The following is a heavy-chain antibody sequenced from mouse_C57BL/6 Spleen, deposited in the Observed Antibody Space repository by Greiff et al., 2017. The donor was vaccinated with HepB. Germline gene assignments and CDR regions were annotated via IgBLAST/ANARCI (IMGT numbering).Heavy chain of an antibody. D-gene: IGHD4-1*01. V-gene: IGHV5-4*01. CDR1: GFTFSSYA. J-gene: IGHJ2*01. CDR3: ARETGTFDY. CDR2: ISDGGSYT. Sequence: EVNVVESGGGLVKPGGSLKLSCAASGFTFSSYAMSWVRQTPEKRLEWVATISDGGSYTYYPDNVKGRFTISRDNAKNNLYLQMSHLKSEDTAMYYCARETGTFDYWGQGTTLTVSS.